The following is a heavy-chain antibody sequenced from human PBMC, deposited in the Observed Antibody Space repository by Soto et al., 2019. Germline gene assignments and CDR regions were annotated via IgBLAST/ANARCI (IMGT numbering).Heavy chain of an antibody. J-gene: IGHJ5*02. CDR3: ARTPQYCSSTSCPFDP. D-gene: IGHD2-2*01. CDR2: IYYSGST. V-gene: IGHV4-59*01. Sequence: SETLSLTCTVSGGSISSYYRSWIRQPPGKGLEWIGYIYYSGSTNYNPSLKSRVTISVDTFKNQFSLKLSSVTAADTAVYYCARTPQYCSSTSCPFDPWGQGTLVTVSS. CDR1: GGSISSYY.